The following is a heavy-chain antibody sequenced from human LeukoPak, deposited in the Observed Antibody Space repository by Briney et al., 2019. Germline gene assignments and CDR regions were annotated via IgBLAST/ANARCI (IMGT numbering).Heavy chain of an antibody. CDR1: GGSFSGYY. V-gene: IGHV4-34*01. CDR3: ARLWGYFDY. J-gene: IGHJ4*02. CDR2: INHSGST. D-gene: IGHD3-16*01. Sequence: SETLSLTCAVYGGSFSGYYWSWIRQPPGKGLEWIGEINHSGSTNHNPSLKSRVTISVDTSKNQFSLKLSSVTAADTAVYYCARLWGYFDYWGQGTLVTVSS.